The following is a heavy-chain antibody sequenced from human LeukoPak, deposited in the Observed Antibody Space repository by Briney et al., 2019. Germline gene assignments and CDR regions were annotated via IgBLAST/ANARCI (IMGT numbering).Heavy chain of an antibody. CDR1: GGASNSGDSY. CDR3: ARDNGDFRTIYYYMDV. CDR2: IYYSWST. V-gene: IGHV4-31*03. Sequence: SDTLSLTCTVSGGASNSGDSYWSWIRQPPAEGLEWIGCIYYSWSTYYNPSLKSRITLSLDTSKNQFSLRLSSVTAADTAVYYCARDNGDFRTIYYYMDVWGKGTTVTVSS. D-gene: IGHD2-8*01. J-gene: IGHJ6*03.